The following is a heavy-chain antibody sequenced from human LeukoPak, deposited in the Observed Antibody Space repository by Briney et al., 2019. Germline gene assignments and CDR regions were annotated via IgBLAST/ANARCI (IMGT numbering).Heavy chain of an antibody. Sequence: GGSLRLSCAASGFTFSSYAMSWVRQAPGKGLEWVSAISGSGGSTYYADSVKGRFTISRDNSKNTPYLQMNSLRAEDTAVYYCARDLDSTMIAYAFDIWGQGTMVTVSS. CDR2: ISGSGGST. CDR1: GFTFSSYA. J-gene: IGHJ3*02. V-gene: IGHV3-23*01. D-gene: IGHD3-22*01. CDR3: ARDLDSTMIAYAFDI.